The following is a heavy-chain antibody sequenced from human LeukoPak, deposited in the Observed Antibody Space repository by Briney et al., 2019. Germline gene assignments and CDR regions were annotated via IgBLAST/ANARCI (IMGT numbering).Heavy chain of an antibody. Sequence: SETLSLTSTVSGGSISSGYYYWNWIRQPAGKGLEWIGRIYTSGGTNYNPSLKSRVTISLDTSKNQCSLKLTSVTAADTAVYYCARRTNGFDIWGQGTMVTVSS. CDR3: ARRTNGFDI. CDR1: GGSISSGYYY. CDR2: IYTSGGT. D-gene: IGHD3/OR15-3a*01. V-gene: IGHV4-61*02. J-gene: IGHJ3*02.